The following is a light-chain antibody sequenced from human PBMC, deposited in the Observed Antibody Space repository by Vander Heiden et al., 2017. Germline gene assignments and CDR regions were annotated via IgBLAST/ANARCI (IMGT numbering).Light chain of an antibody. CDR3: QQLNSYPLT. CDR2: AAS. CDR1: QVINTY. V-gene: IGKV1-9*01. Sequence: IQLTHSPSFLSPSVGGTLTVACRASQVINTYVAWYQQKPGKAPKLLIYAASTLHSGVPSRFSGSASGTEFTLTISSLQPEDFATYYCQQLNSYPLTFGPGTKVDIK. J-gene: IGKJ3*01.